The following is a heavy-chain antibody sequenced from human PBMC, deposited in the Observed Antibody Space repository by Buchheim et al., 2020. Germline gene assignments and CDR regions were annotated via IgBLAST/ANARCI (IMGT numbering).Heavy chain of an antibody. CDR1: GGSISSSNW. J-gene: IGHJ4*02. CDR3: AGQGIAVAGTKEDY. Sequence: QVQLQESGPGLVKPSGTLSLTCAVSGGSISSSNWWSWVRQPPGKGLEWIGEIHHSGSTNYNPSLKSRVTILIDQSKNQFSLKLSSVTAADTAVYYCAGQGIAVAGTKEDYWGQGTL. CDR2: IHHSGST. V-gene: IGHV4-4*02. D-gene: IGHD6-13*01.